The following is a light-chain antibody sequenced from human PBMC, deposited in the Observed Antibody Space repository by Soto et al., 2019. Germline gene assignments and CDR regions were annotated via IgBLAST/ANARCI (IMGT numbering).Light chain of an antibody. Sequence: QPVLTQPPSVSGAPGQRVTISCTGSTSNIGAGFDVHWYQQLPGTAPKPLIYNNINRPSGVPDRFSGSKSGASASLAIAGLQAEDEADYYCQSFDNDLSSWVFGGGTKLTVL. J-gene: IGLJ3*02. CDR3: QSFDNDLSSWV. CDR1: TSNIGAGFD. V-gene: IGLV1-40*01. CDR2: NNI.